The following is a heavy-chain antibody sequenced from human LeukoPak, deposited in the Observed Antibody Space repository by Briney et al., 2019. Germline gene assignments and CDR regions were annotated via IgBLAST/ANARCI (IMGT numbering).Heavy chain of an antibody. J-gene: IGHJ4*02. CDR1: GGSISSSSYY. CDR2: IYYSGST. D-gene: IGHD2-21*01. CDR3: ARHEVVMNYFDY. V-gene: IGHV4-39*01. Sequence: SETLSLTCTVSGGSISSSSYYWGWIRQPPGKGLEWIGSIYYSGSTYYNPSLKSRVTISVDTSKNQFSLKLSSVTAADTAVYYCARHEVVMNYFDYWGQGTLVTVSS.